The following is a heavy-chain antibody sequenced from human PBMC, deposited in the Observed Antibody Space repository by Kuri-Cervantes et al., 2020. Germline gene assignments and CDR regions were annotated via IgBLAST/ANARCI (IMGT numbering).Heavy chain of an antibody. CDR3: AKGAWTDSSSWYAIDY. CDR1: GFTFSSYA. V-gene: IGHV3-9*01. D-gene: IGHD6-13*01. Sequence: GGSLRLSCAASGFTFSSYAMSWVRQAPGKGLEWVSGISWNSGSIGYADSVKGRFTISRDNAKNSLYLQMNSLRAEDTALYYCAKGAWTDSSSWYAIDYWGQGTLVTVSS. CDR2: ISWNSGSI. J-gene: IGHJ4*02.